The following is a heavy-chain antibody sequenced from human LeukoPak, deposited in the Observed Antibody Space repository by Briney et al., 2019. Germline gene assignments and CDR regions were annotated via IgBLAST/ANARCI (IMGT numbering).Heavy chain of an antibody. Sequence: GASVKVSCKASGGTFSSYAISWVRQAPGQGLEWMGRIIPILGIANYAQKFQGRVTITADKSTSTAYMELSSLRSEDTAVYYCASEYVWGSYRSDYWGQGTLVTVSS. CDR3: ASEYVWGSYRSDY. J-gene: IGHJ4*02. CDR2: IIPILGIA. D-gene: IGHD3-16*02. CDR1: GGTFSSYA. V-gene: IGHV1-69*04.